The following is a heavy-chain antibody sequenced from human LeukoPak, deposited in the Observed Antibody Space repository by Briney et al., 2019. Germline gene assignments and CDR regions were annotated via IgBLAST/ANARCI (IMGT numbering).Heavy chain of an antibody. J-gene: IGHJ4*02. Sequence: PGRSLRLSCAASGFTFSSYGMHCVRQAPGKGLEWVAVISYDGSNKYYADSVKGRFTISRDNSKNTLYLQMNSLRAEDTAVYYCARRDGDNERGFDSWGQGTLVIVSS. CDR3: ARRDGDNERGFDS. CDR2: ISYDGSNK. CDR1: GFTFSSYG. V-gene: IGHV3-30*03. D-gene: IGHD4-23*01.